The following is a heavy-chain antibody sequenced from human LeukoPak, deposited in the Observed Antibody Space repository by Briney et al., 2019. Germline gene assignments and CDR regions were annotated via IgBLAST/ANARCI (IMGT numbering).Heavy chain of an antibody. CDR3: ASGYSYGLDY. J-gene: IGHJ4*02. V-gene: IGHV4-39*01. CDR2: IYYSGST. CDR1: RGSISSSSYH. Sequence: SETLSLTCTVSRGSISSSSYHWGWIRQPPGKGLEWIGSIYYSGSTYYNPSLKSRVTISVDTSKNQFSLKLSSVTAADTAVYYCASGYSYGLDYWGQGTLVTVSS. D-gene: IGHD5-18*01.